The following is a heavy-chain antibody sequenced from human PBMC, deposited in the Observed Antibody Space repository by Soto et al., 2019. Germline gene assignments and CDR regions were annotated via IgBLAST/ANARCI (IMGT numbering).Heavy chain of an antibody. Sequence: GASVKVSCKTSGYTFISYGISWVRQAPGQGLEWMGWISAYNGNTNYGQKFQDRVTMTTDTSTSTGYMEMRSLKSDDTAVYYCAMRPYYGSRHPLFDSRGQGTLVTVSS. J-gene: IGHJ4*01. D-gene: IGHD3-10*01. CDR3: AMRPYYGSRHPLFDS. CDR1: GYTFISYG. CDR2: ISAYNGNT. V-gene: IGHV1-18*01.